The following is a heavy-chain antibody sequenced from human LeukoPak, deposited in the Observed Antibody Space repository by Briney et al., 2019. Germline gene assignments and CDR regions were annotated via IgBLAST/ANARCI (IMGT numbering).Heavy chain of an antibody. Sequence: SETLSLTCAVYGGSFSGYYWSWIRQPPGKGLEWIGEINHSGSTNYNPSLKSRVTISVDTSKNQFSMKLSSVTAADTAVYYCARGYRSSTSCYNSDYWGQGTLVTVSS. CDR3: ARGYRSSTSCYNSDY. J-gene: IGHJ4*02. D-gene: IGHD2-2*02. CDR2: INHSGST. CDR1: GGSFSGYY. V-gene: IGHV4-34*01.